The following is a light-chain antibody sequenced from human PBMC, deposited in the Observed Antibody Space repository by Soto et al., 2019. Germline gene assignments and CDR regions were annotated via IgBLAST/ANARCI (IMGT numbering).Light chain of an antibody. CDR3: QKTYRTPLT. V-gene: IGKV1-39*01. Sequence: DIQMTQSPSSLSALVGDRVTITCRASQSISGSLNWYQSKPGKAPKLLIYGAFTLHSGVPSRFSGSGSGTDYTLTISNLQLEDFASYYCQKTYRTPLTFGGGTKVDIK. CDR2: GAF. CDR1: QSISGS. J-gene: IGKJ4*01.